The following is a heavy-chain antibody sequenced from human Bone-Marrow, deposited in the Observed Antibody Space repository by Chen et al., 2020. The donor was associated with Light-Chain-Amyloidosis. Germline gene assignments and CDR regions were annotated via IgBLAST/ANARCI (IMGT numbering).Heavy chain of an antibody. D-gene: IGHD3-3*01. CDR2: IYYSGST. CDR3: ARGSRITIFGVSYPFDAFDI. CDR1: GGSISSYS. Sequence: QVQLQESGPGLVKPSETLSLTCTVPGGSISSYSWSWIRQPPGKGLEWIGYIYYSGSTNYNPSLKSRVTISVDTSKNQFSLKLSSVTAADTAVYYCARGSRITIFGVSYPFDAFDIWGQGTMVTVSS. V-gene: IGHV4-59*01. J-gene: IGHJ3*02.